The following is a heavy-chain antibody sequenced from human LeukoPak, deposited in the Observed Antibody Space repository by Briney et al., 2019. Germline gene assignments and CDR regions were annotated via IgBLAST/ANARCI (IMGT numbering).Heavy chain of an antibody. J-gene: IGHJ4*02. Sequence: PGGSLRPSCAASGFTFSSYAMSWVRQAPGKGLEWVSAISGSGGSTYYADSVKGRFTISRDNSKNTLYLQMNSLRAEDTAVYYCAVLRSRIAAAGLDYWGQGTLVTVSS. CDR2: ISGSGGST. V-gene: IGHV3-23*01. D-gene: IGHD6-13*01. CDR3: AVLRSRIAAAGLDY. CDR1: GFTFSSYA.